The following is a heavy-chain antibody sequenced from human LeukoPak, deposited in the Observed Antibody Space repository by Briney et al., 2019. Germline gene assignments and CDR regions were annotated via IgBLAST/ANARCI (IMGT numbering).Heavy chain of an antibody. CDR3: ARVPIAVAGGKYYYYGMDV. CDR2: INAGNGNT. D-gene: IGHD6-19*01. V-gene: IGHV1-3*01. J-gene: IGHJ6*02. Sequence: ASVKVSCKASGYTFTSYAMHWVRQAPGQRLEWMGWINAGNGNTKYSQKFQGRVTMTTDTSTSTAYMELRSLRSDDTAVYYCARVPIAVAGGKYYYYGMDVWGQGTTVTVSS. CDR1: GYTFTSYA.